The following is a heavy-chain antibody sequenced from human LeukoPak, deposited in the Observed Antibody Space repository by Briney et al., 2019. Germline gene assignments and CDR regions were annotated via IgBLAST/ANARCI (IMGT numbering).Heavy chain of an antibody. CDR3: ARQPPPKTIAGRRIYYYMDV. J-gene: IGHJ6*03. D-gene: IGHD6-6*01. CDR2: IRYDGTYK. Sequence: QTGGSLRLSCAASGFTFSSYGMYWVRQAPGKGLEWVAFIRYDGTYKYNADSVKGRFTISRDNAKNTLSLQMNGLRAEDTAVYYCARQPPPKTIAGRRIYYYMDVWGKGTTVTVSS. V-gene: IGHV3-33*07. CDR1: GFTFSSYG.